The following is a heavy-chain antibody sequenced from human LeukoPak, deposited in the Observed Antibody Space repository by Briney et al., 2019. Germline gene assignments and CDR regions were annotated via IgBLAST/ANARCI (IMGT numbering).Heavy chain of an antibody. Sequence: GGSLRLSCAASGFTFSSYSMNWVRQAPGKRLEWVSYISSSSSTIYYADSVKGRFTISRDNSKNTLYLQMNSLRAEDTAVYYCARDLIAAAGTFDYWGQGTLVTVSS. J-gene: IGHJ4*02. CDR1: GFTFSSYS. CDR3: ARDLIAAAGTFDY. CDR2: ISSSSSTI. V-gene: IGHV3-48*01. D-gene: IGHD6-13*01.